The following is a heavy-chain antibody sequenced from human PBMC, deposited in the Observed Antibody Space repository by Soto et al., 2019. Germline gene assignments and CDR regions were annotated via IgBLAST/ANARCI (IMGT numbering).Heavy chain of an antibody. CDR2: IYYSGST. J-gene: IGHJ6*02. CDR3: ARRIAAAGTYYYYYGMDV. Sequence: SETLSLTCTVSGGSISSSSYYWGWIRQPPGKGLEWIGSIYYSGSTYYNPSLKSRVTISVDTSKNQLSLKLSSVTAADTAVYYCARRIAAAGTYYYYYGMDVWGQGTTVTVSS. D-gene: IGHD6-13*01. V-gene: IGHV4-39*01. CDR1: GGSISSSSYY.